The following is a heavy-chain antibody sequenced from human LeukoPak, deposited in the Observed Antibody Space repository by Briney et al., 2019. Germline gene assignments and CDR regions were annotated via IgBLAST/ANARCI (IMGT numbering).Heavy chain of an antibody. Sequence: GGSLRLSWAASGFTFSTASLHWVRQAPGRGLEWVSAFDTGFGTYYPDSLKGRFSISRDNSKNTLFLQMNSLRAEDTAVYYCARSSGWWSLDYWGQGTLVTVSS. CDR1: GFTFSTAS. CDR3: ARSSGWWSLDY. CDR2: FDTGFGT. D-gene: IGHD6-19*01. V-gene: IGHV3-23*01. J-gene: IGHJ4*02.